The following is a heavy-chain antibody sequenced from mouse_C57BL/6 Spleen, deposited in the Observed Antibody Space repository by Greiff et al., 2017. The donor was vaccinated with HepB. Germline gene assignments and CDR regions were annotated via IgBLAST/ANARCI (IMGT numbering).Heavy chain of an antibody. CDR1: GYAFSSSW. D-gene: IGHD3-2*02. CDR2: IYPGDGDT. V-gene: IGHV1-82*01. J-gene: IGHJ2*01. CDR3: AREGTAEALDD. Sequence: VQLQQSGPELVKPGASVKISCKASGYAFSSSWMNWVKQRPGKGLEWIGRIYPGDGDTNYNGKFKGKATLTADKSSSTAYMQLSSLTSEDSAVYFCAREGTAEALDDWGQGTTLTVSS.